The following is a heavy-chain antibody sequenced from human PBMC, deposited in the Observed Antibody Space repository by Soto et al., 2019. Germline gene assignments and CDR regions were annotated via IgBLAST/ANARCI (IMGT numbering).Heavy chain of an antibody. CDR1: GGSVSSGDYF. J-gene: IGHJ6*02. Sequence: SETLSLTCTDSGGSVSSGDYFWSWLRQSPGKRLEWIAYIYYSGSTNYNPSLKSRATISVDTSKSQVSLTLTSMTAADAALYYCARSPNYYYYGFDVWGQGTAVTVSS. CDR2: IYYSGST. D-gene: IGHD3-10*01. V-gene: IGHV4-61*08. CDR3: ARSPNYYYYGFDV.